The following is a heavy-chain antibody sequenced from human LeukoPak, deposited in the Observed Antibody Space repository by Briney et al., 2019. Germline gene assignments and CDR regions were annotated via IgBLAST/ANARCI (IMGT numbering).Heavy chain of an antibody. CDR2: ISGSVNT. V-gene: IGHV4-39*01. J-gene: IGHJ4*02. Sequence: SETLSLTCTVSGGSISSSGYYWGWIRQPPGKGLEWIGSISGSVNTYYNPSLKSRVTISVDTSKNQFSLKLSSVTAADTAVYYCARAKNMIAVAGFDYWGQGTLVTVSS. D-gene: IGHD6-19*01. CDR1: GGSISSSGYY. CDR3: ARAKNMIAVAGFDY.